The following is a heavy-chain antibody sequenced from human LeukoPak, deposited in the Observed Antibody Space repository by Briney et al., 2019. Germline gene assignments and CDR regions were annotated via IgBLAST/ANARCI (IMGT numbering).Heavy chain of an antibody. CDR2: INPNSGGT. CDR1: GYTFTGYY. CDR3: ASRPDQHLLYYFDY. V-gene: IGHV1-2*02. Sequence: GASVKVSCKASGYTFTGYYMHWVRQAPGQGLEWMGWINPNSGGTKYAQKFQGRVTMTSDAFISTAYMELSSLRSDDTAVYYCASRPDQHLLYYFDYWGQGALVTVSS. J-gene: IGHJ4*02. D-gene: IGHD2-15*01.